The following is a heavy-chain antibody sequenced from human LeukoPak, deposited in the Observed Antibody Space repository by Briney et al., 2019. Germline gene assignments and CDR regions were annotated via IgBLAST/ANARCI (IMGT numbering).Heavy chain of an antibody. D-gene: IGHD2-21*02. CDR2: ISSSSSYI. V-gene: IGHV3-21*01. J-gene: IGHJ6*02. CDR3: ARDKVVVTAIRPVSYGMDV. CDR1: GFTFSSYS. Sequence: GGSLRLSCAASGFTFSSYSMNWVRQAPGKGLEWVSSISSSSSYIYYADSVKGRFTISRDNAKNSLYLQMNSLRAEDTAVYYCARDKVVVTAIRPVSYGMDVWGQGTTVTVSS.